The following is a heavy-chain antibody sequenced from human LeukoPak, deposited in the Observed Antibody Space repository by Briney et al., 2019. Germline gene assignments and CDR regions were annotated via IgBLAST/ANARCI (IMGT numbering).Heavy chain of an antibody. CDR1: GGSISSGGYY. CDR2: IYYSGST. CDR3: ARSSYGSGSYGDWFDP. J-gene: IGHJ5*02. D-gene: IGHD3-10*01. Sequence: SQTLSLTCTVSGGSISSGGYYWSWIRQHPGKGLEWIGYIYYSGSTYYNPSLKSRVTISVDTSKNQSSLKLSSVTAADTAVYYCARSSYGSGSYGDWFDPWGQGTLVTVSS. V-gene: IGHV4-31*03.